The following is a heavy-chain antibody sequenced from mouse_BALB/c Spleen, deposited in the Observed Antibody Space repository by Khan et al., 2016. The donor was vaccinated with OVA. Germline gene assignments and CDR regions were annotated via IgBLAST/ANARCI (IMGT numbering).Heavy chain of an antibody. J-gene: IGHJ2*01. CDR1: GFSLTSNG. CDR3: AKLRVFYFDY. CDR2: IWGDGSI. Sequence: VHLQQSGPGLVAPSQSLSITCTVSGFSLTSNGVSWVRQPPGKGLEWLGVIWGDGSINYHSVLKSRLSISKDNSKSQVFLKLNSLQTDDTATYYCAKLRVFYFDYWGQGTTLTVSS. V-gene: IGHV2-3*01.